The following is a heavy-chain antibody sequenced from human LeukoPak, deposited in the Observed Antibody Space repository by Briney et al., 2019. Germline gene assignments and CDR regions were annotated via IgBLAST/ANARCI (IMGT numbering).Heavy chain of an antibody. D-gene: IGHD3-10*01. Sequence: PGGSPRLSCAASGFTFSSYAMSWVRQAPGKGLEWVSAISGSGGSTYYADSVKGRFTISRDNSKNTLYLQMNSLRAEDTAVYYCARDQVVRGDDLDSWGQGTLVTVSS. J-gene: IGHJ4*02. V-gene: IGHV3-23*01. CDR1: GFTFSSYA. CDR2: ISGSGGST. CDR3: ARDQVVRGDDLDS.